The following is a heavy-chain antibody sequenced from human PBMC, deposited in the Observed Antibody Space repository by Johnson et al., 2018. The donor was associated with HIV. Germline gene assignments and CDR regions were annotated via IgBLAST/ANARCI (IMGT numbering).Heavy chain of an antibody. CDR1: GFTFSSYG. Sequence: VQLVESGGGVVQPGRSLRLSCAASGFTFSSYGMHWVRQAPGKGLAWVAVISYDGSNKYYADSVKGRFTISRDNSKNTLYLQMNSLRAEDTAVYYCAKDQGITMIVVVAGAFDIWGQGTMVTVSS. CDR2: ISYDGSNK. J-gene: IGHJ3*02. D-gene: IGHD3-22*01. CDR3: AKDQGITMIVVVAGAFDI. V-gene: IGHV3-30*18.